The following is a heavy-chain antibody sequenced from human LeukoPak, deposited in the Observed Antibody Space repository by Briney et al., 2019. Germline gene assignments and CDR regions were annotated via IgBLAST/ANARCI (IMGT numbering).Heavy chain of an antibody. J-gene: IGHJ6*02. CDR2: ISDGGGST. CDR1: GFPFSSYA. V-gene: IGHV3-64D*09. D-gene: IGHD5-18*01. CDR3: VRGYAFGPYGMDV. Sequence: PGAPLRLSCSSSGFPFSSYAMEWVRKAPENVLEYVAAISDGGGSTYYADSVKGRFTFSRDNSKNTLYLQMSSLRAEDTAVYFCVRGYAFGPYGMDVWGQGTTVTVSS.